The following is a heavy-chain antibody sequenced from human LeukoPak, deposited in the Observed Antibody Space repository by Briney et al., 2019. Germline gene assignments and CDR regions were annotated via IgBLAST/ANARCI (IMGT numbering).Heavy chain of an antibody. D-gene: IGHD2-2*01. V-gene: IGHV3-66*01. CDR3: ARAEGCSSTSCWGYNWFDP. Sequence: PGGSLRLSCAASGFTVSSNYMSWVRQAPGKGLEWVSVIYSGGSTYYADSVKGRFTISRDNSKNTLYLQMNSLRAEDTAVYYCARAEGCSSTSCWGYNWFDPWGQGTLVTVSS. CDR2: IYSGGST. CDR1: GFTVSSNY. J-gene: IGHJ5*02.